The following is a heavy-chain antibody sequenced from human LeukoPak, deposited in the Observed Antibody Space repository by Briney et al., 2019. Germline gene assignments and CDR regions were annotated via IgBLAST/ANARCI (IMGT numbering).Heavy chain of an antibody. Sequence: GGSLRPSCVASGFTFSSYWMSWVRQAPGKGLEWVANINQGGSEKYDVDSAKGRFTISRDNAKKSLYLQMKSLRAEDTAVYYCARHLSGVTGYSYGRGIDYWGQGTLVTVSS. CDR2: INQGGSEK. CDR3: ARHLSGVTGYSYGRGIDY. CDR1: GFTFSSYW. V-gene: IGHV3-7*01. D-gene: IGHD5-18*01. J-gene: IGHJ4*02.